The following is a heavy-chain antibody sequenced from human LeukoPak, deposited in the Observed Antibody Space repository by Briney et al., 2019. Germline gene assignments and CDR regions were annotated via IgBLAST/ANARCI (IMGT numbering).Heavy chain of an antibody. Sequence: SVKVSCKASGGTFSSYAISWVRQAPGQGLEWMGGIIPIFGTANYAHKFQGRVTITADESTSTAYMELSSLRSEDTAVYYCARGGHSGYDSPFDYWGQGTLVTVSS. D-gene: IGHD5-12*01. CDR2: IIPIFGTA. CDR3: ARGGHSGYDSPFDY. J-gene: IGHJ4*02. V-gene: IGHV1-69*13. CDR1: GGTFSSYA.